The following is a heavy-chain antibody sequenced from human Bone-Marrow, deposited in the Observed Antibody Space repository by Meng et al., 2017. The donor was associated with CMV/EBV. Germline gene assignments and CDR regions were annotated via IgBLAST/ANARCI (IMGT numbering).Heavy chain of an antibody. Sequence: ASVKVSCKASGYPFTGYYMHWVRQAPGQGLEWMGWINPNSGGTNYAQKFQGRVTMTRDTSISTAYMELSRLRSDDTAVYYCARGRGFGELLGYWGQGTLVTVSS. D-gene: IGHD3-10*01. CDR3: ARGRGFGELLGY. CDR2: INPNSGGT. V-gene: IGHV1-2*02. J-gene: IGHJ4*02. CDR1: GYPFTGYY.